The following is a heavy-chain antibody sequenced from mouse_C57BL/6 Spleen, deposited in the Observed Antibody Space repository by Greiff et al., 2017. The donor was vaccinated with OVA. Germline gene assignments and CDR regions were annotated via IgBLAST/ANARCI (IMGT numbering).Heavy chain of an antibody. CDR2: IYPGSGST. CDR1: GYTFTSYW. J-gene: IGHJ4*01. CDR3: ASITTAYYAIDY. V-gene: IGHV1-55*01. D-gene: IGHD1-1*01. Sequence: QVQLQQPGAELVKPGASVKMSCKASGYTFTSYWITWVKQRPGQGLEWIGDIYPGSGSTNYNEKFKSKATLTVDTSSSTAYMQLSSLTSEVSSVYYCASITTAYYAIDYWGQGTSVTVSS.